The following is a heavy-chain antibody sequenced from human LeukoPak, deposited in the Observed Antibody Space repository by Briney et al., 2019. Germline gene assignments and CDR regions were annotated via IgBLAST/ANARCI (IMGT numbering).Heavy chain of an antibody. D-gene: IGHD3-22*01. CDR1: GGTFSSYA. CDR3: ARAATSRYYDSSGYYYFDY. CDR2: IIPIFGTA. Sequence: ASVTVSCKASGGTFSSYAISWVRQAPGQGLEWMGGIIPIFGTASYAQKFQGRVTITTDESTSTAYMELSSLRSEDTAVYYCARAATSRYYDSSGYYYFDYWGQGTLVTVSS. V-gene: IGHV1-69*05. J-gene: IGHJ4*02.